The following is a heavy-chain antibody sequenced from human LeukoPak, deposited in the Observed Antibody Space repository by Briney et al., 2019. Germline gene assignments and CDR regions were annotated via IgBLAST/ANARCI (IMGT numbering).Heavy chain of an antibody. V-gene: IGHV3-30*18. CDR3: AKDQYSSSSGYDY. D-gene: IGHD6-6*01. J-gene: IGHJ4*02. CDR2: ISYDGSNK. CDR1: GFTFSSYG. Sequence: GRSLRLSCAASGFTFSSYGMHWVRQAPGKGLEWVAVISYDGSNKYYADSVKGRFTISRGNSKNTLYLQMNSLRAEDTAVYYCAKDQYSSSSGYDYWGQGTLVTVSS.